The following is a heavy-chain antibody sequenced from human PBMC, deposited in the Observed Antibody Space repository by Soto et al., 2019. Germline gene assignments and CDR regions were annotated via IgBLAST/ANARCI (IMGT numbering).Heavy chain of an antibody. CDR2: TIPILGTS. Sequence: SVKVSYKSSRGTFSSYAISWVREAPGQGLEWIAPTIPILGTSNYSHKFQARVTITAYESTSTAYMELSRLRSEDTAVYYCGPGGRTGWCGAWGQGTLVTVSS. D-gene: IGHD3-10*01. J-gene: IGHJ5*02. CDR3: GPGGRTGWCGA. CDR1: RGTFSSYA. V-gene: IGHV1-69*11.